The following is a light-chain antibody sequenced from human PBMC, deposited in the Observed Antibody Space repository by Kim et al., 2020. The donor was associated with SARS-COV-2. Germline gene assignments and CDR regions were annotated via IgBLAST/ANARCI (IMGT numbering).Light chain of an antibody. CDR3: QQYHKWPPLT. J-gene: IGKJ4*01. CDR2: GAS. CDR1: QSVGSK. Sequence: SPGERATLPCRASQSVGSKLAWYQQKPGQAPRLLMYGASTRATGIPARFSGSGSGTEFTLTITSLQSEDFAVYYCQQYHKWPPLTFGGGTKVDIK. V-gene: IGKV3-15*01.